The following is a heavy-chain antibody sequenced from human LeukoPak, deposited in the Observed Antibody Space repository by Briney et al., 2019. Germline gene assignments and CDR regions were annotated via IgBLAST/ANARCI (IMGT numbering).Heavy chain of an antibody. V-gene: IGHV3-23*01. CDR2: LSGSGDTT. Sequence: GGSLRLSCAASGFAFRSFDMSWVRQAPGKGLEWVSSLSGSGDTTYYADSVKGRFTISRDNSNNTLYLQMNSLRAEDTALYYCAKDRSLTLPTFERSGYYYYWGQGTLVTVSS. CDR3: AKDRSLTLPTFERSGYYYY. J-gene: IGHJ4*02. D-gene: IGHD3-22*01. CDR1: GFAFRSFD.